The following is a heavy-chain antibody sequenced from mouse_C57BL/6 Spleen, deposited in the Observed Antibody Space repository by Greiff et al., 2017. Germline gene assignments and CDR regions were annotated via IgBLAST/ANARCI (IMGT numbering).Heavy chain of an antibody. CDR2: IYPGDGDT. D-gene: IGHD3-2*02. CDR1: GYAFSSSW. V-gene: IGHV1-82*01. CDR3: ARETAQATNAMDY. Sequence: VQLVESGPELVKPGASVKISCKASGYAFSSSWMNWVKQRPGKGLEWIGRIYPGDGDTNYNGKFKGKATLTADKSSSTAYMQLSSLTSEDSAVYFCARETAQATNAMDYWGQGTSVTVSS. J-gene: IGHJ4*01.